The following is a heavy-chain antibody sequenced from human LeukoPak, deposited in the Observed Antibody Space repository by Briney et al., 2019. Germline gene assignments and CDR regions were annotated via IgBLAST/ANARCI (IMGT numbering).Heavy chain of an antibody. D-gene: IGHD3-10*01. CDR1: GFTFSSYS. CDR3: ARDGWFGDYNWFDP. V-gene: IGHV3-48*01. J-gene: IGHJ5*02. CDR2: ISSASNTI. Sequence: GGSLRLSRAASGFTFSSYSMNWVRQAPGKGLEWVSYISSASNTIYYADSVKGRFTISRDNAKNSLYLQMNSLRAEDTAMYYCARDGWFGDYNWFDPWGQGTLVTVSS.